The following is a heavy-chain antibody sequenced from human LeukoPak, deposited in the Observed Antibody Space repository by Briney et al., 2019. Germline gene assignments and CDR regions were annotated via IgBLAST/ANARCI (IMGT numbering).Heavy chain of an antibody. V-gene: IGHV4-4*09. CDR3: ARTYYDFWSGYSNRAFYYYYYYMDV. J-gene: IGHJ6*03. D-gene: IGHD3-3*01. CDR1: GGSTSSYY. Sequence: SETLSLTCTVSGGSTSSYYWSWIRQPPGKGLEWIGYIYTSGSTNYNPSLKSRVTISVDTSKNQFSLKLSSVTAADTAVYYCARTYYDFWSGYSNRAFYYYYYYMDVWGKGTTVTVSS. CDR2: IYTSGST.